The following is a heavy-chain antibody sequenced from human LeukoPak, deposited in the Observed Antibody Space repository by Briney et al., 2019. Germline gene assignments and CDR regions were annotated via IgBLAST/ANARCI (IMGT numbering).Heavy chain of an antibody. CDR2: IYSDNT. V-gene: IGHV3-53*01. D-gene: IGHD1-26*01. CDR3: FESGSYAFDI. CDR1: GFTVSSNS. J-gene: IGHJ3*02. Sequence: GGSLRLSCTVSGFTVSSNSMSWVRQAPGKGLEWVSFIYSDNTHYSDSVRGRFTISRDNSKNTLYLQMNGLRAEDTAVYYCFESGSYAFDIWGQGTMVTVSS.